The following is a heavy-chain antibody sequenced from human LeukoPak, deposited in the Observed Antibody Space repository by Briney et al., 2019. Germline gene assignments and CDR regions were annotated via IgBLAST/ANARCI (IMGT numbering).Heavy chain of an antibody. CDR3: ARRWNYGRNYYIDV. V-gene: IGHV4-34*01. J-gene: IGHJ6*03. Sequence: PSETLSLTCAVYGGSFSNYYWSWIRQPPGKGLEWIGEINDSGRTNYNPSLMSRVTVSVDTSKNQFSLRLTSVTATDIAVYYCARRWNYGRNYYIDVWGNGATVSVSS. CDR1: GGSFSNYY. D-gene: IGHD1-7*01. CDR2: INDSGRT.